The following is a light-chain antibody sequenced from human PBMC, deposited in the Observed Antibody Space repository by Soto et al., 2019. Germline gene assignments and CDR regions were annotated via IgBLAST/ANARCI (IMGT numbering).Light chain of an antibody. CDR2: VAS. CDR3: QRYVPSWWT. CDR1: QSVSSSY. Sequence: LALCPGPLSLSPGGRATLSCRANQSVSSSYLAWYQQKPGQAPRLRIYVASVRVASIPDSFGGTGSGTDLTLTISRLEAEDFEVYSCQRYVPSWWTFGKGTKV. V-gene: IGKV3-20*01. J-gene: IGKJ1*01.